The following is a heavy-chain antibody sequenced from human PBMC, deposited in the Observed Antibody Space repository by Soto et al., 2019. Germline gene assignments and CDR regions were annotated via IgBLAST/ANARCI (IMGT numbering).Heavy chain of an antibody. V-gene: IGHV3-30-3*01. CDR1: GFTFSSAA. CDR2: ISNGGSNK. D-gene: IGHD3-22*01. CDR3: ARDYYNSSGYYFHAFDI. J-gene: IGHJ3*02. Sequence: QVLLVESGGGVVQPGRSLRLSCAASGFTFSSAAMHWVRQAPGKGLEWGAVISNGGSNKYYADSVKGRFTISSDTAKKTLFLQMNSLRAEDTAVYYCARDYYNSSGYYFHAFDIWGQGTMVTVSS.